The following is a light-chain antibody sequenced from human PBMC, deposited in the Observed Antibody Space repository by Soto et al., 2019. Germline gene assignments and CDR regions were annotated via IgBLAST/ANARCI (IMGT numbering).Light chain of an antibody. J-gene: IGKJ5*01. Sequence: ETVLTQSPGTLYFSPGERATLSCRASQSVDNSHVAWYHQRRRLPPSLLIYGASTRATGIPDRFSGSGSGADFTLPISRLEPEDFAVYFCQQYGNSPPGTFGHGTRLEIK. CDR3: QQYGNSPPGT. CDR1: QSVDNSH. V-gene: IGKV3-20*01. CDR2: GAS.